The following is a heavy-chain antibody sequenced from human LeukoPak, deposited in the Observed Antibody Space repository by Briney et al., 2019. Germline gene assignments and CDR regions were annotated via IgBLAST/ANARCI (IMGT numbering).Heavy chain of an antibody. CDR1: GFTFSSYA. J-gene: IGHJ4*02. CDR2: XSYDGSNK. V-gene: IGHV3-30*01. D-gene: IGHD4-17*01. CDR3: ATFDYGDYEYYFDY. Sequence: GGSLRLSCAASGFTFSSYAMHWVRQAPGKGXXXXXXXSYDGSNKYYADSVKGRFTISRDNSKNTLYLQMNSLRAEDTAVYYCATFDYGDYEYYFDYWGQGTLVTVSS.